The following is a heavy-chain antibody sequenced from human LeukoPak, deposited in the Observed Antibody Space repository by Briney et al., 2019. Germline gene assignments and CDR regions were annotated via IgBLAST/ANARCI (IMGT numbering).Heavy chain of an antibody. CDR3: AKESVSDYYGSGSSTPY. CDR1: GFTFSSYA. J-gene: IGHJ4*02. D-gene: IGHD3-10*01. V-gene: IGHV3-23*01. CDR2: IGGSGFST. Sequence: GGSLRLSCAASGFTFSSYAMSWVRQAPGKGLEWVSGIGGSGFSTYYADSVKGRFTISRDNSKNTLSLQMNSLRAEDTAVYFCAKESVSDYYGSGSSTPYWGQGTLVTVSS.